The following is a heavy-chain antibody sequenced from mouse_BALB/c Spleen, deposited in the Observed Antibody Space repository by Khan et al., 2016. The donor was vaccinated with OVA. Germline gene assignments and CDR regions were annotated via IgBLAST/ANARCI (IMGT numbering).Heavy chain of an antibody. J-gene: IGHJ2*02. CDR2: MKTYTGEP. CDR3: LMFPGVY. Sequence: QIQLVQSGPELKKPGETVKISCKASGYTLKDYVMNWVKQSPGEGVKWMGWMKTYTGEPTYADDFKGRWAGCLETSARAAYLKISSLKNEDTDTSFCLMFPGVYFGPVPSLPLSS. V-gene: IGHV9-3-1*01. CDR1: GYTLKDYV.